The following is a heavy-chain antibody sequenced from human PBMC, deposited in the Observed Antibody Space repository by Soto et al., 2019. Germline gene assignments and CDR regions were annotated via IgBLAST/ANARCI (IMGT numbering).Heavy chain of an antibody. D-gene: IGHD3-10*01. J-gene: IGHJ3*02. V-gene: IGHV3-23*01. CDR3: AKAAGGYDAFDI. Sequence: GGSLRLSCVASGFTFTSYAMSWVRQAPGKGLEWVSGISGSGGNTYHADSVKGRFTISRDTFKNTLYLQMNSLRAEDTAVYFCAKAAGGYDAFDIWGQGTMVTVSS. CDR1: GFTFTSYA. CDR2: ISGSGGNT.